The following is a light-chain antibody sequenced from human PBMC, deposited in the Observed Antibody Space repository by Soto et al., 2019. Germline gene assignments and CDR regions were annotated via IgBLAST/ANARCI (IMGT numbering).Light chain of an antibody. V-gene: IGKV1-5*03. CDR1: QDVSQW. J-gene: IGKJ2*01. CDR3: QHYDSYPYT. Sequence: DIQMDQSPSTLSASVGDRVTITCRASQDVSQWLAWYQQKPGTAPKLLIYKASSFESGVPSRFSGRGSGTEFTLTITNLQPDDFATYYCQHYDSYPYTFGQGTNLEIK. CDR2: KAS.